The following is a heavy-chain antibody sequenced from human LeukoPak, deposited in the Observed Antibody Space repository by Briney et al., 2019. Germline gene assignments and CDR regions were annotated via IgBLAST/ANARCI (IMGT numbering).Heavy chain of an antibody. CDR2: ISSYGGST. V-gene: IGHV3-64*04. D-gene: IGHD4-17*01. J-gene: IGHJ4*02. Sequence: GSLRLSCAASGFNLSSYSMHWVRQAPGKGLEYVSAISSYGGSTYYADSVKGRFIISRDNSKNTLYLQMNSLRAEDTAVYYCARGTGTFDYWGQGTLVTVSS. CDR1: GFNLSSYS. CDR3: ARGTGTFDY.